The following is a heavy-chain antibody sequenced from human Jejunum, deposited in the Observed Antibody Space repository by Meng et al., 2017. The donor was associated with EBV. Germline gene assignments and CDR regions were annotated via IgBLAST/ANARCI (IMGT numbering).Heavy chain of an antibody. CDR1: VGAISSGADS. D-gene: IGHD3-10*01. V-gene: IGHV4-30-2*01. Sequence: VSGLVTSHDTPCPVSSVPVGAISSGADSWHWIRQPDGKGIKWIGYIYYGGRAFYNPSLQSRVTLSVDRSKNQFSLNLSSVTAADTAVYYCARGAYYDYWGQGTLVTVSS. CDR3: ARGAYYDY. CDR2: IYYGGRA. J-gene: IGHJ4*02.